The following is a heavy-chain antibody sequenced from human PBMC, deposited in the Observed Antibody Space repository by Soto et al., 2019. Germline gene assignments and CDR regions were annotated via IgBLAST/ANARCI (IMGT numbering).Heavy chain of an antibody. Sequence: EVQLLESGGGLVQPGGSLRLSCAASGFTFSSYAMSWVRQAPGKGLEWVSAISGSGGSTYYADSVKGRFTISRDDSKNTLYLQMNSLRAEDTAVYYCARWGGSWLRFDFDYWGQGTLVTVSS. CDR3: ARWGGSWLRFDFDY. CDR2: ISGSGGST. CDR1: GFTFSSYA. D-gene: IGHD5-12*01. J-gene: IGHJ4*02. V-gene: IGHV3-23*01.